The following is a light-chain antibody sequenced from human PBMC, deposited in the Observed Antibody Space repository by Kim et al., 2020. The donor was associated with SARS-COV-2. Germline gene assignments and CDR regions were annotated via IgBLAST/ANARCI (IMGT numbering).Light chain of an antibody. V-gene: IGKV1-39*01. CDR1: QGISSY. CDR3: QQSYRTPRT. Sequence: ASVGDRATVTCRASQGISSYLNWYQQKPAKAPKLLIYAASSLQSGVPSRFSGSGSGTDFTLTISSLQPEDFATYYCQQSYRTPRTFGQGTKVDIK. CDR2: AAS. J-gene: IGKJ1*01.